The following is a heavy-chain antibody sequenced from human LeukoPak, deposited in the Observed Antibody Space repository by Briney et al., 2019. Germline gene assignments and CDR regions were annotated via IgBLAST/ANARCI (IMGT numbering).Heavy chain of an antibody. Sequence: PSETLSLTCTVSGGSISSGGYSWSWIRQHPGKGLEWIGYIYYSGSTYYNPSLKSRVTISVDTSKNQFSLKLSSVTAADTAVYYCARSRLIGATSLDWFDPWGQGTLVTVSS. D-gene: IGHD2-15*01. CDR2: IYYSGST. V-gene: IGHV4-31*03. CDR3: ARSRLIGATSLDWFDP. CDR1: GGSISSGGYS. J-gene: IGHJ5*02.